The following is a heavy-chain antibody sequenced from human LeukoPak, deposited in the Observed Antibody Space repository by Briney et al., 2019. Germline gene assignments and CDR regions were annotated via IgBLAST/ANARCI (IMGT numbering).Heavy chain of an antibody. V-gene: IGHV1-8*02. CDR1: GYTFTSYG. Sequence: ASVKVSCKASGYTFTSYGISWVRQAPGQGLEWMGWMNPNSGNTGYAQKFQGRVTMTRNTSISTAYMELSSLRSEDTAVYYCARAGVVVAAAMWFDPWGQGTLVTVSS. CDR3: ARAGVVVAAAMWFDP. CDR2: MNPNSGNT. J-gene: IGHJ5*02. D-gene: IGHD2-15*01.